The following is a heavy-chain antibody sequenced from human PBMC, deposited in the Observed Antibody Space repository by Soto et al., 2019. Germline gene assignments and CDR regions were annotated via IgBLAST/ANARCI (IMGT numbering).Heavy chain of an antibody. J-gene: IGHJ6*03. D-gene: IGHD6-19*01. V-gene: IGHV4-39*02. CDR1: GGSISTDDVY. Sequence: QLQLQESGPGLVKPSETLYLTCTVSGGSISTDDVYWGWIRQPPGKGLEWIGTIYYSGSTSYNPSLKSRVTISVGTSKNQCSLNLGSVTAADTAVYYCARDRPQWPNYYSCYHMDVWGKGTTVTVSS. CDR2: IYYSGST. CDR3: ARDRPQWPNYYSCYHMDV.